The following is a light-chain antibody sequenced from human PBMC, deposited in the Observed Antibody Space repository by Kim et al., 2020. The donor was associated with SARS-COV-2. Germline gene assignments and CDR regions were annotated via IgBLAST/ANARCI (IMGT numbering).Light chain of an antibody. CDR3: QQYDRPPWT. CDR2: GAS. V-gene: IGKV3-20*01. J-gene: IGKJ1*01. Sequence: SPGDRSTLSCRASQSVSSSYIAWYQQKPGQAPRLLIYGASSGATGIPDRFRGSGSGTDFTLTISRLEPEDFAVYYCQQYDRPPWTFGLGTKVDIK. CDR1: QSVSSSY.